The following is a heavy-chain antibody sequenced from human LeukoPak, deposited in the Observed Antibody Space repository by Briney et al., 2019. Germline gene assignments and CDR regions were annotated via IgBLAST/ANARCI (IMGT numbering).Heavy chain of an antibody. V-gene: IGHV4-39*01. CDR2: IYYSGST. D-gene: IGHD3-22*01. Sequence: SETLSLTCTVSGVSISSSNSYWGWIRQPPRKGLEWIGSIYYSGSTYYNPSLKSRVTISVDTSKNQFSLKLSSVTAADTAVYYCARLPYYYDSSGSKIFDYWGQGTLVTVSS. CDR1: GVSISSSNSY. J-gene: IGHJ4*02. CDR3: ARLPYYYDSSGSKIFDY.